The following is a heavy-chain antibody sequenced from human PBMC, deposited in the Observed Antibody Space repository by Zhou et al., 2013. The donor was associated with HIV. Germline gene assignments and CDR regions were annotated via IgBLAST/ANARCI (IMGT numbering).Heavy chain of an antibody. CDR2: VNNNGAST. J-gene: IGHJ4*02. V-gene: IGHV3-23*01. D-gene: IGHD7-27*01. CDR1: GFTFSNYA. Sequence: EVQLLESGGGLVQPGGSLRLSCAASGFTFSNYAMTWVRQAPGKGLEWVSTVNNNGASTFYADSVKGRFTVSRDNSKNTIYLQMNSLRGDDTAVYYCAKLGLKLGGDYWGQGTLVTVSS. CDR3: AKLGLKLGGDY.